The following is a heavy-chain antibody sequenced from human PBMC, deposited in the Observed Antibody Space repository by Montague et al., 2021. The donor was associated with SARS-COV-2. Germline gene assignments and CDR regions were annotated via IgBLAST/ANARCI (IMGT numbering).Heavy chain of an antibody. CDR1: GGSISSHY. Sequence: SETLSLTCAVLGGSISSHYWSFIRQSPGKGLEWIAYINYSGGTNYNPSLKSRVTISVDTSKNHFSLQLRSVTPADTAVYFCARATSVRGAVNWFDPWGQGTLVTVSS. CDR3: ARATSVRGAVNWFDP. V-gene: IGHV4-59*11. D-gene: IGHD3-10*01. J-gene: IGHJ5*02. CDR2: INYSGGT.